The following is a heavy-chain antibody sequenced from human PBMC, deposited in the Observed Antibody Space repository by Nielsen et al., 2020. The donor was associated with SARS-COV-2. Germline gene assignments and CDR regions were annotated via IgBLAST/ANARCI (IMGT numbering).Heavy chain of an antibody. V-gene: IGHV3-73*01. D-gene: IGHD4-23*01. CDR2: IRSYANEYAT. CDR1: GFTFSGSA. CDR3: SSPTVAY. J-gene: IGHJ4*02. Sequence: GGSLRLSCVASGFTFSGSAMHWVRQASGKGLEWLGRIRSYANEYATAYAASVKGRLTISRDDSKNTAYLQMNSLKTEDTAVYYCSSPTVAYWGQGTLVTVSS.